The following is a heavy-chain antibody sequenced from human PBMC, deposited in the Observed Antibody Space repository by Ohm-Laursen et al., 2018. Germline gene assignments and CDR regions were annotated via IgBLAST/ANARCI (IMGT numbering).Heavy chain of an antibody. J-gene: IGHJ5*02. V-gene: IGHV4-4*07. Sequence: SDTLSLTCSVSGGSISSYYWSWIRQPAGKGLEWIGRIYTTGSTNFNPSLNSRVTMSVDMSKNQVSLKLSSVTAADTAVYYCARSGGMFWFDPWGQGTLVTVSS. CDR2: IYTTGST. CDR3: ARSGGMFWFDP. D-gene: IGHD2-15*01. CDR1: GGSISSYY.